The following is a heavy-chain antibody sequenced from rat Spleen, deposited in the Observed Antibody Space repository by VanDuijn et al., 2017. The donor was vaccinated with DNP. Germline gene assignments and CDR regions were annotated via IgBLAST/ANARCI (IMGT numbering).Heavy chain of an antibody. CDR3: ASTLVNYGTYGYYAMDA. V-gene: IGHV2-4*01. CDR1: GFSLTSYG. Sequence: QVQLKESGPGLVQPSQTLSLTCTVSGFSLTSYGVSWVRQPPGKGLEWMGIIWTGGTTNYNSALKSRLSISRDTSRSQVFLKMDSLQTEDTATYYCASTLVNYGTYGYYAMDAWGQGTSVTVSS. CDR2: IWTGGTT. J-gene: IGHJ4*01. D-gene: IGHD1-3*01.